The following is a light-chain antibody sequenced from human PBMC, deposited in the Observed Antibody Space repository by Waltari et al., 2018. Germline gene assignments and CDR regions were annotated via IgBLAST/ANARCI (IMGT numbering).Light chain of an antibody. CDR2: AAS. V-gene: IGKV1-9*01. CDR3: QQFNASPRT. J-gene: IGKJ1*01. Sequence: IQLTQSPSSLSASVGDRVTITCPASQGVNVYLAWYQQKPGKAPKLLIYAASTLQSGVSSRFSGSGSGTDFTLTINSLQPEDIATYYCQQFNASPRTFGQGTNVESK. CDR1: QGVNVY.